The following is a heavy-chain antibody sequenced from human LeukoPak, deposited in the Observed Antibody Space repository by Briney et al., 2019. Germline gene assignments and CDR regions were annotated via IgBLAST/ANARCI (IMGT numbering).Heavy chain of an antibody. J-gene: IGHJ6*03. CDR2: IRSKADNYAT. Sequence: PGGSLRLSCAASGFTFSRSAMHWVRQASGKGLEWVGRIRSKADNYATAYAASVKGGFTISRDDSENTAYLQMNSLKTEDTAVYYCARGVVGATFYMDVWGKGTTVTVSS. CDR3: ARGVVGATFYMDV. D-gene: IGHD1-26*01. CDR1: GFTFSRSA. V-gene: IGHV3-73*01.